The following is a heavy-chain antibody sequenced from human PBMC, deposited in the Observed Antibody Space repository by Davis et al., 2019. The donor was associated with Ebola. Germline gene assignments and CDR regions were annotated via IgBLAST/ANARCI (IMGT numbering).Heavy chain of an antibody. Sequence: GESLKISCAASGFTFSGSAMHWVRQASGKGLEWVGRIRSKANSYATAYAASVKGRFTISRDDSKNTAYLQMNSLKTEDTAVYYCIGTVTTDVGPLDYWGQGTLVTVSS. CDR2: IRSKANSYAT. CDR3: IGTVTTDVGPLDY. J-gene: IGHJ4*02. D-gene: IGHD4-17*01. CDR1: GFTFSGSA. V-gene: IGHV3-73*01.